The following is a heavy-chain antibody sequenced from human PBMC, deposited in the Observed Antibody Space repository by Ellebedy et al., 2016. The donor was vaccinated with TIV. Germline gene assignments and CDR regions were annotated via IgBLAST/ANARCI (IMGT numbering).Heavy chain of an antibody. V-gene: IGHV4-59*12. CDR2: IYNSWST. J-gene: IGHJ4*02. D-gene: IGHD2-2*01. CDR3: ARGLRFRTRSTSGHFDS. Sequence: MPGGSLRLSCTVSGGSISSYYWSWIRQPPGKGLAWIGYIYNSWSTDYNPSITSRVTISMSTSNKEFSLSLRSVTAADTAVYYCARGLRFRTRSTSGHFDSWGQGTLVTVSS. CDR1: GGSISSYY.